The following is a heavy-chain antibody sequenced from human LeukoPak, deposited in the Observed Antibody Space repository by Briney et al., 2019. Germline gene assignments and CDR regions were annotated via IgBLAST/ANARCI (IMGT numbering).Heavy chain of an antibody. V-gene: IGHV4-39*01. CDR1: GGSISSSSYY. CDR2: IYYSGST. CDR3: ARHSYISNSPEY. D-gene: IGHD4-11*01. J-gene: IGHJ4*02. Sequence: PSETLSLTCTVSGGSISSSSYYWGWIRQPPGKGLEWIGSIYYSGSTYYNSSLKSRVTMSVDTSKNQFSLRLSSVTAADTAVYYCARHSYISNSPEYWGQEALATVSS.